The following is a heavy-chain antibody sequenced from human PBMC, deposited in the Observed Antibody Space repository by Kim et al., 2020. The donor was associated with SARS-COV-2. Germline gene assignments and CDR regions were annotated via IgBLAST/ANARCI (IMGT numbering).Heavy chain of an antibody. Sequence: YADSVKGRFTISRDNAKNSLYLQMNSLRAEDTAVYYCARNYGYKYYFDYWGQGTLVTVSS. V-gene: IGHV3-21*01. D-gene: IGHD3-16*01. CDR3: ARNYGYKYYFDY. J-gene: IGHJ4*02.